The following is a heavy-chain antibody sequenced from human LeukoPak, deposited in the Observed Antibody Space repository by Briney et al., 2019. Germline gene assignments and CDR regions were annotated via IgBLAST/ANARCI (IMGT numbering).Heavy chain of an antibody. J-gene: IGHJ4*02. Sequence: GGSLRLSCAASGFTFSSYGMSWVRQAPGKGLEWVSAISGSGGSTYYADSVKGRFTISRDNAKNSLYLQMNSLRAEDTAVYYCAILGSGYSYGFPFDYWGQGTLVTVSS. CDR1: GFTFSSYG. CDR2: ISGSGGST. CDR3: AILGSGYSYGFPFDY. D-gene: IGHD5-18*01. V-gene: IGHV3-23*01.